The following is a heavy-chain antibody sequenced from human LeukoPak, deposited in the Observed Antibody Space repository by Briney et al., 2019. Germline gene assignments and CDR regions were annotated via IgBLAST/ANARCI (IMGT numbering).Heavy chain of an antibody. CDR1: GFTFSNYA. V-gene: IGHV3-23*01. CDR3: ARDRETYYDILTGYYTLGDAFDI. J-gene: IGHJ3*02. Sequence: GGSLRLSCAASGFTFSNYAMTWVRQAPEKGLEWVAVSGPGGTTYYADSVKGRFTISRDNAKNTLYLQMNSLRAEDTAVYYCARDRETYYDILTGYYTLGDAFDIWGQGTMVTVSS. D-gene: IGHD3-9*01. CDR2: SGPGGTT.